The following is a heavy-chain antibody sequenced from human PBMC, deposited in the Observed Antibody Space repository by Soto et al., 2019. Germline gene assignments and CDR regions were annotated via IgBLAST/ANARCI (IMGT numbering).Heavy chain of an antibody. CDR2: ISYDGSNT. J-gene: IGHJ3*02. CDR1: GFTFSSYA. V-gene: IGHV3-30*18. D-gene: IGHD2-21*01. CDR3: AKDRSLAYCRGLSCQFAAFDI. Sequence: GGSLRLSCAASGFTFSSYAMHWVRQAPGKGLEWVALISYDGSNTYYADSVKGRFTLSRDNSKNTLFLQMNSLRPEDTAVYYCAKDRSLAYCRGLSCQFAAFDIWGQGTMVTV.